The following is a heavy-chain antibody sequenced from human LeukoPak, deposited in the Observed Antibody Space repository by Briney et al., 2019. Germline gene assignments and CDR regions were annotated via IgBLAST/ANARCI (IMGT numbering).Heavy chain of an antibody. Sequence: GGSLRLSCAASGFAVSSNYMSWVRQAPGKGLEWVSVIYSGGSTYYADSVKGRFTISRDNSKNTLYLQMNSLRAEDTAAYYCARDYYGSGSYYWGQGTLVTVSS. V-gene: IGHV3-66*01. J-gene: IGHJ4*02. CDR2: IYSGGST. CDR3: ARDYYGSGSYY. D-gene: IGHD3-10*01. CDR1: GFAVSSNY.